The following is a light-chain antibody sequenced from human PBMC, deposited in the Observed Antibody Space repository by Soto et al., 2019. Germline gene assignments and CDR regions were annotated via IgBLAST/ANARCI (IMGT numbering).Light chain of an antibody. CDR2: DVT. CDR3: CSYAGSYSYV. V-gene: IGLV2-11*01. J-gene: IGLJ1*01. CDR1: SGDIGAYNY. Sequence: QSALTQSPSASASPGQSVTISCTGSSGDIGAYNYVSWYQQHPGKAPKLMIYDVTKRPSGVPDRFSASKSGNTASLTISGLQADDEADYYCCSYAGSYSYVFGTGTKVTVL.